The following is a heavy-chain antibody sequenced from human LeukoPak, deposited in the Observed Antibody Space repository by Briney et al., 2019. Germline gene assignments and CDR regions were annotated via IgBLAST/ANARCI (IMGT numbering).Heavy chain of an antibody. D-gene: IGHD5-18*01. V-gene: IGHV4-31*02. CDR3: ARAPLLRVAMANWFDP. J-gene: IGHJ5*02. CDR1: GGSISSGGYY. CDR2: IDYRGSA. Sequence: PSQTLSLTCSVSGGSISSGGYYWNWIRQQPGKGLEWIGYIDYRGSAYYNPSLKSRVIMSVDTSKNQFSLRVPSATAADTALYSCARAPLLRVAMANWFDPWGRGTLVTVSS.